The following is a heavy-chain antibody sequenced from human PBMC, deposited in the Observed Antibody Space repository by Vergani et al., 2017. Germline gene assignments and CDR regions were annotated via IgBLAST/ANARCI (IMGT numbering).Heavy chain of an antibody. V-gene: IGHV4-61*02. Sequence: QVRLKESDPGPVKPSQTLSLTCTVSGGSISSGSYYWSWIRQPAGKGLEWIGRIYTSGSTNYNPSLKSRVTMSVDTSKNQFSLKLSSVTAADTAVYYCARVGGYYDFWSGYYRADYYYYMDVWGKGTTVTVSS. D-gene: IGHD3-3*01. J-gene: IGHJ6*03. CDR3: ARVGGYYDFWSGYYRADYYYYMDV. CDR1: GGSISSGSYY. CDR2: IYTSGST.